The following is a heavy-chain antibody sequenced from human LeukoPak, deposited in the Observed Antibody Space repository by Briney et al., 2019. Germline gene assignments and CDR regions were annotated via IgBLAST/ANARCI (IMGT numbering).Heavy chain of an antibody. J-gene: IGHJ5*02. V-gene: IGHV4-59*01. CDR3: ARQTGGWFDP. CDR1: GGSISSYS. D-gene: IGHD1-1*01. Sequence: PSETLSLTCTVSGGSISSYSWSWIRQPPGKGLEWIGYIYYSGSTNYNPSLKSRVTISVDTSKNQFSLKLSSVTAADTAVYYCARQTGGWFDPWGQGTLVTVSS. CDR2: IYYSGST.